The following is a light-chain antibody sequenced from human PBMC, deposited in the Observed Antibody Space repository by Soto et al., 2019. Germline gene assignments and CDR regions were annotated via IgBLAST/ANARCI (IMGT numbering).Light chain of an antibody. V-gene: IGKV1-9*01. CDR1: QGIDTS. Sequence: ILLTQSPSGLPASVKNRVNITCRASQGIDTSLAWYQQKPGKAPKLLIYAASNFQSWVPWRFSASGSGTHFTLTICSLQPEDFTTYFGQQLHGYPIPSCQGTRLEIK. CDR2: AAS. J-gene: IGKJ5*01. CDR3: QQLHGYPIP.